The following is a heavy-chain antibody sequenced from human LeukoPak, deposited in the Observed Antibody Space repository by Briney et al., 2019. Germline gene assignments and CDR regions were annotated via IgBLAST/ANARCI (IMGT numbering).Heavy chain of an antibody. CDR3: AREGASRTFDF. J-gene: IGHJ4*02. D-gene: IGHD1-26*01. CDR2: ISSSGTTI. V-gene: IGHV3-48*03. Sequence: PGRSLRLSCAASGFTFSRYEMNWVRQAPGKGVEWDSYISSSGTTIYYADSVKGRFTISRDNAKNSLYLQMNSLRVEDTALYYCAREGASRTFDFWGQGTLVTVSS. CDR1: GFTFSRYE.